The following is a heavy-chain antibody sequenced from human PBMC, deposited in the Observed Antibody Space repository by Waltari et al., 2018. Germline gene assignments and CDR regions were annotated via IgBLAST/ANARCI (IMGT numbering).Heavy chain of an antibody. CDR1: GYTFTSYD. J-gene: IGHJ6*02. D-gene: IGHD5-18*01. Sequence: QVQLVQSGAEVKKPGASVKVSCKASGYTFTSYDINWVRQANGQGLEWMGWMNPNSGNTGYAQKFQGRVTMTRNTSISTAYMELSSLRSEDTAVYYCARGGYSYGVYYYYGMDVWGQGTTVTVSS. CDR2: MNPNSGNT. CDR3: ARGGYSYGVYYYYGMDV. V-gene: IGHV1-8*01.